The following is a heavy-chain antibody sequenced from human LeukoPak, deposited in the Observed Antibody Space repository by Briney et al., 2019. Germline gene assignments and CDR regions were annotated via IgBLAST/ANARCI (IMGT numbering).Heavy chain of an antibody. CDR3: ARGSTSDWPFDY. J-gene: IGHJ4*02. CDR1: GYTFADYA. Sequence: ASVKVSCKASGYTFADYAIHWVGQAPGQRLEWMGWINAGNGDTKYSQKFQGRVTITRDTSASIVYMELSSLISEDTALYSCARGSTSDWPFDYWGQGTRVTVSS. D-gene: IGHD2-2*01. CDR2: INAGNGDT. V-gene: IGHV1-3*01.